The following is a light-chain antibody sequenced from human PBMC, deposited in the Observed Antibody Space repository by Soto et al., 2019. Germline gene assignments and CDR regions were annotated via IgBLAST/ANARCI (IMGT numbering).Light chain of an antibody. CDR3: QKYNSAPLT. CDR1: QDIKEY. Sequence: DIQMTQSPSSLSASVGDRVTITCRASQDIKEYVAWYQQKPGKVPKLLIFAASTLQSGVPSRFSGSGSGTDFTLTIGSLQPEDVATYYCQKYNSAPLTFGGGTKVEIK. CDR2: AAS. V-gene: IGKV1-27*01. J-gene: IGKJ4*01.